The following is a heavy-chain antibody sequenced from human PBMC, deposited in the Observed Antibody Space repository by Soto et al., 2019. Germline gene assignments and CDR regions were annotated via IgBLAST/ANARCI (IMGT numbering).Heavy chain of an antibody. D-gene: IGHD3-22*01. CDR3: ARDRYYDSSGSGYYYYGMHV. Sequence: QVQLVQSGAEVKKPGASVKVSCKASGYTFTSYGISWVRQAPGQGLEWMGWISAYNGNTNYAQKLQGRVTMTTDTSTSTAYMELRSLRSDDTAVYYCARDRYYDSSGSGYYYYGMHVWGQGTTVTVSS. J-gene: IGHJ6*02. CDR1: GYTFTSYG. CDR2: ISAYNGNT. V-gene: IGHV1-18*01.